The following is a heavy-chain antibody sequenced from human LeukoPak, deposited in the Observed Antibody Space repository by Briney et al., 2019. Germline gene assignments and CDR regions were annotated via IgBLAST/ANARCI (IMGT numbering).Heavy chain of an antibody. Sequence: SQTLSLTCTVSGGSISSGGYSWSWIRQHPGKGLEWIGYIYYSGSTYYNPSLKSRVTISVDTSKNQFSLKLSSVTAADTAVYYCARANTYYYDSSGYYPLGAFDIWGQGTMVTVSS. V-gene: IGHV4-31*03. J-gene: IGHJ3*02. D-gene: IGHD3-22*01. CDR2: IYYSGST. CDR1: GGSISSGGYS. CDR3: ARANTYYYDSSGYYPLGAFDI.